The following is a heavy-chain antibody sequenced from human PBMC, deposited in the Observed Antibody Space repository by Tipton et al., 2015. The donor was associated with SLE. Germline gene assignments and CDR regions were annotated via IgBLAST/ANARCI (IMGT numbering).Heavy chain of an antibody. D-gene: IGHD4-11*01. Sequence: TLSLTCTVSGFSISSGFNWGWIRQPPGKGLEWIGITYHTGATNYNPSLQRRVAMSVDTSKNQFSLRLTSVTAADTALYYCTRGNVISWFGPWGRGTLVTVSS. V-gene: IGHV4-38-2*02. CDR2: TYHTGAT. J-gene: IGHJ5*02. CDR3: TRGNVISWFGP. CDR1: GFSISSGFN.